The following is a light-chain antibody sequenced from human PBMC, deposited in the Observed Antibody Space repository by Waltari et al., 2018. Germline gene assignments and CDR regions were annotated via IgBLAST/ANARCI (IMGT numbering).Light chain of an antibody. CDR3: SSNAAGSSYVV. Sequence: QSALTQPASVSGSPGQSITISYTAHSSDIGSYNLVSWYQQHPGKVPKLIIYEVIKRPSGISDRFSGSKSGNTASLTISGLQAEDEADYYCSSNAAGSSYVVFGGGTRLTVL. V-gene: IGLV2-23*02. J-gene: IGLJ2*01. CDR1: SSDIGSYNL. CDR2: EVI.